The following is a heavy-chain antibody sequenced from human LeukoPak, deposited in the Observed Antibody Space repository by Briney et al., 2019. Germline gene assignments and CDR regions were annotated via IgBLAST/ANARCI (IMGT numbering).Heavy chain of an antibody. D-gene: IGHD6-13*01. J-gene: IGHJ6*03. CDR3: AKDLAAAGQYYYYMDV. V-gene: IGHV3-23*01. CDR1: GFTFSSYA. Sequence: GGSLRLSCAASGFTFSSYAMSCVPQAPGKGLEWVSAISCSGGNTYYADSVKGRSTIPRDNSKNTLYLQMNSLRAEDTAVYYCAKDLAAAGQYYYYMDVWGKGTTVTVSS. CDR2: ISCSGGNT.